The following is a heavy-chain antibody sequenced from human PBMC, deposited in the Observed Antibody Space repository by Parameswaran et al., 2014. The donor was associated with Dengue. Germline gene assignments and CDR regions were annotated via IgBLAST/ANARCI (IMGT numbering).Heavy chain of an antibody. J-gene: IGHJ4*02. CDR2: INAGNGDT. V-gene: IGHV1-3*01. Sequence: WVRQAPGQTLAWMGWINAGNGDTQYSQNFKDRVTITRDTSTTTAYMELSSLKPEDTGVYFCARDLQVDRYNYGCFDCWGQGTLVTVSS. D-gene: IGHD5-18*01. CDR3: ARDLQVDRYNYGCFDC.